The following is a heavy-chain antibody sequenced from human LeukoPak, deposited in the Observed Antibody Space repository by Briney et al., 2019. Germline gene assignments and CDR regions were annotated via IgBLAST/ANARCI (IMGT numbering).Heavy chain of an antibody. Sequence: SETLSLTCAVYGGSFSGYYWSWIRQPPGKGLEWIGEINHSGSTNYNPSLKSRVTISVDTSKNQFSLKLSSVTAADTAVYYCARGASSGWYARRAYYFDYWGQGTLVTVSS. J-gene: IGHJ4*02. V-gene: IGHV4-34*01. CDR1: GGSFSGYY. D-gene: IGHD6-19*01. CDR3: ARGASSGWYARRAYYFDY. CDR2: INHSGST.